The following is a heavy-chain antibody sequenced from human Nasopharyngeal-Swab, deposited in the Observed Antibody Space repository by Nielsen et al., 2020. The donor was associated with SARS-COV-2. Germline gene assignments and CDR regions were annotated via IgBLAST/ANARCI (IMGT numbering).Heavy chain of an antibody. CDR3: TTDYYFDY. J-gene: IGHJ4*02. CDR1: GVLFSGSA. Sequence: GGSLRLSCAASGVLFSGSAMHWVRQAPGKGLEWLGRIGDKDHNYATTYGASVKGRFIISRDDSKNMVFLQMDSLKTEDTARYYCTTDYYFDYWGQGALVTVSS. CDR2: IGDKDHNYAT. V-gene: IGHV3-73*01.